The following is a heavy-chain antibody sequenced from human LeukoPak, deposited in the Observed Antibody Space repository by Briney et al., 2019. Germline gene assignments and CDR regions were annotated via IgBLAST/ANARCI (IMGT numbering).Heavy chain of an antibody. CDR3: AKGRFRNYYDGSGYSVFDY. CDR1: VFTVSSNY. Sequence: PGGSLRLSCAASVFTVSSNYMTWVRQAPGKGLEWVSSLYSGGTTYYADSMKGRFTISRDNSKNTLYLQMNSLRAEDTAVYYCAKGRFRNYYDGSGYSVFDYWGQGTLVTVSS. CDR2: LYSGGTT. V-gene: IGHV3-53*01. D-gene: IGHD3-22*01. J-gene: IGHJ4*02.